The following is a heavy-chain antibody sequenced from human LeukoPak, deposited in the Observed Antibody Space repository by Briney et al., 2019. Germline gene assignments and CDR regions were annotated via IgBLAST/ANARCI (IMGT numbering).Heavy chain of an antibody. D-gene: IGHD2-15*01. CDR1: GGSFSGYY. CDR2: INHSGST. CDR3: AGGLGYCSGGSCYAGYYYYMDV. Sequence: PSETLSLTCAVYGGSFSGYYRSWIRQPPGKGLEWIGEINHSGSTNYNPSLKSRVTISVDTSKNQFSLKLSSVTAADTAVYYCAGGLGYCSGGSCYAGYYYYMDVWGKGTTVTVSS. J-gene: IGHJ6*03. V-gene: IGHV4-34*01.